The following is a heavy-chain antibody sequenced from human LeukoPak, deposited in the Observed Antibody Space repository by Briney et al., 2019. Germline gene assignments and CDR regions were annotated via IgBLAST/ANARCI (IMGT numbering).Heavy chain of an antibody. CDR2: ISNYNGNT. CDR1: GYTFATYG. D-gene: IGHD3-22*01. Sequence: ASVRVSCKASGYTFATYGINWVRQAPGQGLEWMGWISNYNGNTKYAQKVQGRVTMTTDTSTSTACMELRSLRSDDTAVYYCARGSNYYENGGYYRHWGQGTLVTVSS. V-gene: IGHV1-18*01. CDR3: ARGSNYYENGGYYRH. J-gene: IGHJ4*02.